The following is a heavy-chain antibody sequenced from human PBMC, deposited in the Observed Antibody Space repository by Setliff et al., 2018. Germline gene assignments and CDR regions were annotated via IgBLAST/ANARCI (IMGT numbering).Heavy chain of an antibody. CDR2: ISVHTGNT. CDR1: GYLLTSYG. CDR3: SRLVRFCIRTSCQRLSGGEF. J-gene: IGHJ4*02. Sequence: ASVKVSCKTSGYLLTSYGLTWVRQAPGQGLEWMGWISVHTGNTFYSPKFHGRVTLTTDTSTSTAYMELRSLGSDDTAVYYCSRLVRFCIRTSCQRLSGGEFWGQGTLVTVSS. V-gene: IGHV1-18*01. D-gene: IGHD2-2*01.